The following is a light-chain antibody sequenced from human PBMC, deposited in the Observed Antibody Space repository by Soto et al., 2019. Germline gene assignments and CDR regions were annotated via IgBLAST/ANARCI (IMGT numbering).Light chain of an antibody. J-gene: IGKJ3*01. CDR2: DAF. CDR1: QGIGNW. Sequence: DIRMTQSPSSVSASVGDRVTIICRASQGIGNWLAWYQQKPGKAPKLLTYDAFNLQSGVPSRFSASGSGTDFSLNISSLQPEEFATYYCLQSYSFPFTFGPGTKVDVQ. CDR3: LQSYSFPFT. V-gene: IGKV1-12*01.